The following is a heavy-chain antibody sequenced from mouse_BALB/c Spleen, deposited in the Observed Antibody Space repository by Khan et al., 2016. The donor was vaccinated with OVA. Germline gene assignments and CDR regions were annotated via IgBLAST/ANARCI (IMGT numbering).Heavy chain of an antibody. Sequence: QVQLQQSGPGLVAPSQSLSITCTVSGFSLSNYGVNWVRQPPGKGLEWLGIIWAGGSTNYNSALMSKLSIRKDNAKSQVFLKMNSLQTDDTAMYYCARETAYYGNYEAMDYWGQGTSVTVSS. CDR2: IWAGGST. J-gene: IGHJ4*01. D-gene: IGHD2-10*01. CDR3: ARETAYYGNYEAMDY. V-gene: IGHV2-9*02. CDR1: GFSLSNYG.